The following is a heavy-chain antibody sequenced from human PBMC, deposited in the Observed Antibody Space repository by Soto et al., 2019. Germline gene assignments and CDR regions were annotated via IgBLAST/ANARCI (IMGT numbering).Heavy chain of an antibody. V-gene: IGHV3-23*01. CDR1: GFTFSSFG. Sequence: GGSLRLSCAASGFTFSSFGMNWVRQAPRKGLEWVSSLSPNGGSTYYAESVKGRFTISRDNAKSTLFLQMYSLRSEDTAVYVCATSKASTIFGVVIYHLDSWRQRAMVTASS. D-gene: IGHD3-3*01. J-gene: IGHJ1*01. CDR2: LSPNGGST. CDR3: ATSKASTIFGVVIYHLDS.